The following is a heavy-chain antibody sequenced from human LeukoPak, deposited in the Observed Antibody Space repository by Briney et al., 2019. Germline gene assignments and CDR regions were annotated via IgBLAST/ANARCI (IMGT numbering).Heavy chain of an antibody. Sequence: SETLSLTCTVSGGSISSYYWSWIRQPPGKGLDWIGYIYYSGSTNYNPSLKSRVTISVDTSKNQFSLKLSSVTAADTAVYYCARASYCSGGSCYSGYFDYWGQGTLVTVSS. J-gene: IGHJ4*02. CDR1: GGSISSYY. V-gene: IGHV4-59*01. CDR3: ARASYCSGGSCYSGYFDY. CDR2: IYYSGST. D-gene: IGHD2-15*01.